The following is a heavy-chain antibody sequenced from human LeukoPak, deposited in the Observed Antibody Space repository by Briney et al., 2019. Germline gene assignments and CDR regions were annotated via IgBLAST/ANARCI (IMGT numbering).Heavy chain of an antibody. V-gene: IGHV4-39*07. CDR2: IYYSGST. J-gene: IGHJ1*01. D-gene: IGHD2-21*02. CDR3: ARVGAYCGGDCYPEYFQH. CDR1: GGSISSSSYY. Sequence: PSETLSLTCTVSGGSISSSSYYWGWIRQPPGKGLEWIGSIYYSGSTYYNPSLKSRVTISVDTSKNQFSLKLSSVTAADTAVYYCARVGAYCGGDCYPEYFQHWGQGTLVTVSS.